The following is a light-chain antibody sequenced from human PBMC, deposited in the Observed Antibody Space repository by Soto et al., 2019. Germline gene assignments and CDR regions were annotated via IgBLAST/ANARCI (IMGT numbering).Light chain of an antibody. CDR3: QQYASAPHT. Sequence: EVVLAQSPGTLSLSPGERATLSCRASQSVSSSQLAWFQQKPGDAPRLLIYAASWRAAGIPDRCSGSGSGTDFTLTISRLEPADFAVYYCQQYASAPHTFGGGTKVEIK. V-gene: IGKV3-20*01. CDR1: QSVSSSQ. J-gene: IGKJ4*01. CDR2: AAS.